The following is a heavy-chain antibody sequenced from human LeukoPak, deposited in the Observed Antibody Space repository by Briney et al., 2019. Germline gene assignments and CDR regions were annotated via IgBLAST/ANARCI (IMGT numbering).Heavy chain of an antibody. J-gene: IGHJ3*02. CDR1: GYTFTGYY. V-gene: IGHV1-2*02. Sequence: ASVKVSCKASGYTFTGYYMHWVRQAPGQGLEWMGWINPNSGGTNYAQKFQGRVTMTRDTSISTAYMELSSLRSEDTAVYYCARGHYDSSGYYPFYDAFDIWGQGTMVTVSS. CDR3: ARGHYDSSGYYPFYDAFDI. D-gene: IGHD3-22*01. CDR2: INPNSGGT.